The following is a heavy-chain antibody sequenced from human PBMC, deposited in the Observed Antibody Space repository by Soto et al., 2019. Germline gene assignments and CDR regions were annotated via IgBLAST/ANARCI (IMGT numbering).Heavy chain of an antibody. Sequence: ASVKVSCKASGYTFTSYYMNWVRLAPGQGLEWLGIINPSGGYTTYAQRFLGRVTMTSDTSTSTVHMELGSLTSEDTAVYYCARVRNYYDRNYFDYWGQGTLVTVSS. V-gene: IGHV1-46*01. CDR1: GYTFTSYY. J-gene: IGHJ4*02. CDR2: INPSGGYT. CDR3: ARVRNYYDRNYFDY. D-gene: IGHD3-22*01.